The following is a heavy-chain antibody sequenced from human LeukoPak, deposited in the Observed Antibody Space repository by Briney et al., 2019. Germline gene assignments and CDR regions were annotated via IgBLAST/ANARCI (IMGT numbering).Heavy chain of an antibody. CDR1: GFTFSSYS. J-gene: IGHJ4*02. D-gene: IGHD3-10*01. V-gene: IGHV3-21*01. CDR2: ISSSSSYI. Sequence: GGSLRLSCAASGFTFSSYSMNWVRQAPGKGLEWVSSISSSSSYIYYADSVKGRFTISRDNAKNSLYLQMNSLRAEDTAVYYCARDWSGGAHFEYWGQGTLVPVSS. CDR3: ARDWSGGAHFEY.